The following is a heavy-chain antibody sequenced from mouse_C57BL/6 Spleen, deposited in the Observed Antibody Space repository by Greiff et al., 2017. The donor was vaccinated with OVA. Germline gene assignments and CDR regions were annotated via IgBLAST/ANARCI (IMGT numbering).Heavy chain of an antibody. J-gene: IGHJ1*03. Sequence: EVKLMESGGGLVQPGGSMKLSCAASGFTFSDAWMDWVRQSPEKGLEWVAEIRNKANNHATYYAESVKGRFTISRDDSKSSVYLQMNSLRAEDTGIYYCTRGEVYDYDRYFDVWGTGTTVTVSS. CDR1: GFTFSDAW. V-gene: IGHV6-6*01. CDR3: TRGEVYDYDRYFDV. CDR2: IRNKANNHAT. D-gene: IGHD2-4*01.